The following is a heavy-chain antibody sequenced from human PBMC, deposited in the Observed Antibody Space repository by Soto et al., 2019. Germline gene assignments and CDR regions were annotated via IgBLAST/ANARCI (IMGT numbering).Heavy chain of an antibody. J-gene: IGHJ6*02. CDR1: GGSFSGYY. D-gene: IGHD1-26*01. CDR2: INHSGST. Sequence: SETLSLTCAFYGGSFSGYYWSWIRQPPGKGLEWIGEINHSGSTNYNPSLKSRVTISVDTSKNQFSLKLSSVTAADTAVYYCARGRGGIVGATIPNYYYYYGMDVWGQGTTVTVSS. CDR3: ARGRGGIVGATIPNYYYYYGMDV. V-gene: IGHV4-34*01.